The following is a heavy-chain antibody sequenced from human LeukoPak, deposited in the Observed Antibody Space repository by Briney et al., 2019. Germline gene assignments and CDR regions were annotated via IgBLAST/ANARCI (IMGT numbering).Heavy chain of an antibody. CDR3: ARHISGYSIDY. D-gene: IGHD3-22*01. CDR2: IYYSGST. V-gene: IGHV4-39*01. J-gene: IGHJ4*02. CDR1: GGSISSSSYY. Sequence: SETLSLTCTVSGGSISSSSYYWGWIRQPPGKGLEWIGSIYYSGSTYYNPSLKSRVTISVDTSKNQFSLKLSSVTAADTAVYYCARHISGYSIDYWGQGTLVTVSS.